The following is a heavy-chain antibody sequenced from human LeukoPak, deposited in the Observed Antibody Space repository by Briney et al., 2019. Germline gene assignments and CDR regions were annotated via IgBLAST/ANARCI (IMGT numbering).Heavy chain of an antibody. J-gene: IGHJ3*02. D-gene: IGHD3-16*01. CDR2: IYYSGST. CDR1: GGSISSYY. Sequence: SETLSLTCTVSGGSISSYYWSWIRQPPGKGLEWIGYIYYSGSTNYNPSLKSRVTISVDTSKNQFSLKLSSVTAADAAVYYCAREGVNAFDIWGQGTMVTVSS. V-gene: IGHV4-59*01. CDR3: AREGVNAFDI.